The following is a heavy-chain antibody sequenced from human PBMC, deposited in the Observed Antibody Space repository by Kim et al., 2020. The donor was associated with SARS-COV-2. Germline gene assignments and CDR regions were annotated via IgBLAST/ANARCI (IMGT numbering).Heavy chain of an antibody. CDR2: ISGSGGST. V-gene: IGHV3-23*01. D-gene: IGHD3-10*02. CDR3: ANQGGPTSLFGELSFWYFDL. Sequence: GGSLRLSCAASGFTFSSYAMSWVRQAPGKGLEWVSAISGSGGSTYYADSVKGRFTISRDNSKNTLYLQMNSLRAEDTAVYYCANQGGPTSLFGELSFWYFDLWGRGTLVTVSS. CDR1: GFTFSSYA. J-gene: IGHJ2*01.